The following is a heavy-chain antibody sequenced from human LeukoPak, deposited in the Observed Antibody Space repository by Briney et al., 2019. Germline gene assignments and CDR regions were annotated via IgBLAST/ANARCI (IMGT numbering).Heavy chain of an antibody. J-gene: IGHJ4*02. V-gene: IGHV3-21*01. CDR1: GFTFSSYS. CDR2: ISSSSSYI. Sequence: GGSLRLSCAASGFTFSSYSMNWVRQAPGKGLEWVSSISSSSSYIYYADSVKGRFTISRDSTNTLYLQMNSLRVEDTAVYYSVRGTAFWTGVDFWGQGFLVTVSS. CDR3: VRGTAFWTGVDF. D-gene: IGHD3/OR15-3a*01.